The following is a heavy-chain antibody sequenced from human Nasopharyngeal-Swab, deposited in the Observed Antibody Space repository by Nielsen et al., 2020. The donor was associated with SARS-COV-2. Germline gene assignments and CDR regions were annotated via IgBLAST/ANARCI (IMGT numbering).Heavy chain of an antibody. CDR3: ARELGARNLYFDS. J-gene: IGHJ4*02. CDR2: VYHFGNT. D-gene: IGHD3-10*01. Sequence: WIRQPPGKDMEWIGSVYHFGNTYYNPSLKSRVTLSVDTSENHFSLELAYVTAADTAVYYCARELGARNLYFDSWDQATLVTVSS. V-gene: IGHV4-30-2*01.